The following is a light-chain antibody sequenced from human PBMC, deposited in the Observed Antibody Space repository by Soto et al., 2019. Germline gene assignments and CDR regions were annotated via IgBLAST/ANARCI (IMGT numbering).Light chain of an antibody. Sequence: EIVLTQSPGTLSLSPGERATLSCRASQRVSSSYLAWYQQKPGQAPRLLIYGASSRATGIPDRFSGSGSGTDFTLTISRLEPEDFAVYYCQQYGRSPPLLTFGGGTKVEI. CDR2: GAS. CDR1: QRVSSSY. CDR3: QQYGRSPPLLT. J-gene: IGKJ4*01. V-gene: IGKV3-20*01.